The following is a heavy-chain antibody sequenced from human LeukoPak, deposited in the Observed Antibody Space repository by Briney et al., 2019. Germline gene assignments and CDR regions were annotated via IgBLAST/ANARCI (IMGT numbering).Heavy chain of an antibody. D-gene: IGHD2-21*02. CDR2: INAYDGST. J-gene: IGHJ5*02. CDR1: GYTFTNYG. V-gene: IGHV1-18*01. Sequence: ASVKVSCKASGYTFTNYGITWVRQAPGQGLEWLGWINAYDGSTNYAQNIQGRVTMTTDTSTSTAYMELRSLISDDTAVYYCAVVTAYNWFDPWGQGTLVTVSS. CDR3: AVVTAYNWFDP.